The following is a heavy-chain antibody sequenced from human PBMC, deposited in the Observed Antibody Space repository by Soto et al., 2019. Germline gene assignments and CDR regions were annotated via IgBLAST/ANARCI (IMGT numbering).Heavy chain of an antibody. D-gene: IGHD6-13*01. CDR2: IHQIGTT. CDR1: GASISSSDYY. Sequence: SETLSLTCTVSGASISSSDYYWSWIRQPPGKGLEWIGYIHQIGTTYYNPSLKSRVAISLDTSKNQFSLKLSPVTAADTAVYYCASRGPPAAEFDYWGQGTLVTVSS. J-gene: IGHJ4*02. CDR3: ASRGPPAAEFDY. V-gene: IGHV4-30-4*01.